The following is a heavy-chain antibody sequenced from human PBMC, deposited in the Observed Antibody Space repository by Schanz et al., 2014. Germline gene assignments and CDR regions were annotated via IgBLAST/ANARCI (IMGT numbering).Heavy chain of an antibody. J-gene: IGHJ4*02. CDR2: ITGSGSKT. Sequence: EVQLVESGGSLVQPGGSLRLSCAASGFTFRSYSMNWVRQAPGKGLEWVSAITGSGSKTYYADSVKGRFTIARDNSKNTLYLQMDSLRDEDTADYYCMAMGRSTSHYFDHWGQGTLVTVSS. CDR1: GFTFRSYS. D-gene: IGHD1-26*01. V-gene: IGHV3-23*04. CDR3: MAMGRSTSHYFDH.